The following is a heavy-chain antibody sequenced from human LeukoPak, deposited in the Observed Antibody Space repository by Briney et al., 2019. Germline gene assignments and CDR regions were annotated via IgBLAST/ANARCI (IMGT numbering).Heavy chain of an antibody. CDR3: AKAGPPNYDFWSGSMIPYYYGMDV. V-gene: IGHV3-30*18. J-gene: IGHJ6*02. Sequence: GGSLRLSCGASGFTYTTYWMNWVRQAPGKGLEWVAVISYDGSNKYYADSVKGRFTISRDNSKNTLYLQMNSLRAEDTAVYYCAKAGPPNYDFWSGSMIPYYYGMDVWGQGTTVTVSS. CDR1: GFTYTTYW. CDR2: ISYDGSNK. D-gene: IGHD3-3*01.